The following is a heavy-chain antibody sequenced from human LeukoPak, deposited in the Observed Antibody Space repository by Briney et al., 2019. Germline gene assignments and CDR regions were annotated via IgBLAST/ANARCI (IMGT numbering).Heavy chain of an antibody. D-gene: IGHD3-10*01. Sequence: ASVTVSCKAFGHTLRDLSIHWVRQAPGKGLEWMGGYDPEDDEGIYSEKFLGRVTLTEDTSTDTAYMELTSLRSDDTAVYYCSTETAGNYWGQGTLVTVSS. CDR1: GHTLRDLS. V-gene: IGHV1-24*01. J-gene: IGHJ4*02. CDR2: YDPEDDEG. CDR3: STETAGNY.